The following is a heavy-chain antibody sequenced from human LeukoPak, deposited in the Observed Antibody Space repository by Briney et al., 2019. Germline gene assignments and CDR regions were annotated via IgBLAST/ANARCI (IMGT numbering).Heavy chain of an antibody. Sequence: GGSLRLSCVASGFTVSSNYMSWVRQAPGKGLEWVSVIYSGGSTHYADSVKGRFTISRDNSKNTLYLQMNSLRAEDTAVYYCASLPYDSSGYYSDYWGQGTLVTVSS. J-gene: IGHJ4*02. CDR2: IYSGGST. CDR3: ASLPYDSSGYYSDY. D-gene: IGHD3-22*01. V-gene: IGHV3-66*01. CDR1: GFTVSSNY.